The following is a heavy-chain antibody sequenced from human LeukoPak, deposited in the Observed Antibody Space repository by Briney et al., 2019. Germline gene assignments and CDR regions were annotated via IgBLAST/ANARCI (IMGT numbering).Heavy chain of an antibody. CDR1: GFTFSSYS. CDR3: ARGRDITMVRGFAAFDI. D-gene: IGHD3-10*01. Sequence: GGSLRLSCAASGFTFSSYSMNWVRQAPGKGLEWVSSISSSSSYIYYADSVKGRFTISRDNAKNSLYLQMNSLRAEDTAVYYCARGRDITMVRGFAAFDIWGQGTMVTVSS. CDR2: ISSSSSYI. V-gene: IGHV3-21*01. J-gene: IGHJ3*02.